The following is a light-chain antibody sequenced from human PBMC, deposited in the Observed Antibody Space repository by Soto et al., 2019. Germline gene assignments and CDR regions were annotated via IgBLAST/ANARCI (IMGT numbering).Light chain of an antibody. J-gene: IGLJ1*01. CDR1: NIDVGAYNY. Sequence: QSVLTQPASVSGAPGQSITISCTGTNIDVGAYNYVSWYQQHPGKAPKLMIYEVSNRPSGVSNRFSGSKSGDTASLTISGLQAEDEADYYCSSYTTSSTDAFGTGTKLTVL. CDR3: SSYTTSSTDA. CDR2: EVS. V-gene: IGLV2-14*01.